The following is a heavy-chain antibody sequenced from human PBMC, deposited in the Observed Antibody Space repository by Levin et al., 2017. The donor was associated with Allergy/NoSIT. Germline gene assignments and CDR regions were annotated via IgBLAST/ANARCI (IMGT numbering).Heavy chain of an antibody. CDR3: ASEKNRHFVS. D-gene: IGHD1-14*01. CDR2: ITWDGGAT. V-gene: IGHV3-43*01. Sequence: GESLKISCAASGFTFDDYTMHWVRQAPGKDLEWVSLITWDGGATFYVDSVEGRFTISRDNSKNSLYLQMNSLRTADTALYYCASEKNRHFVSWGQGTLVTVSS. J-gene: IGHJ4*02. CDR1: GFTFDDYT.